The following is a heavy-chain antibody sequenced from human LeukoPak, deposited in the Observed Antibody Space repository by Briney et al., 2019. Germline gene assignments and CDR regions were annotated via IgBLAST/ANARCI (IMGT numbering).Heavy chain of an antibody. D-gene: IGHD3-22*01. CDR1: GFTFSGYS. J-gene: IGHJ4*02. CDR3: AREVSEGFDF. Sequence: GGSLRLFCTASGFTFSGYSMNWILQAPGKGLEWVSSFGTRSTSIYHAGSVKGRFAISRDNAKNSLYLQMNSLRAEDTALYYCAREVSEGFDFWGQGTLVTVSS. V-gene: IGHV3-21*01. CDR2: FGTRSTSI.